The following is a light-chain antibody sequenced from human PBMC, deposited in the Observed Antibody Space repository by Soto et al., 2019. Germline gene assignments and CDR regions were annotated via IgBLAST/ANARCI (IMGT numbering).Light chain of an antibody. CDR1: SSNIGAGYH. V-gene: IGLV1-40*01. CDR2: ANS. Sequence: QSVLTQPPSVSGAPGQRVTISCSGSSSNIGAGYHVHWYQQLPGTAPKLFMFANSNRPSGVPDRFSGSKSGASASLAINGLQAEDEADYYCQSYDSSLSAGVFGGGTKVTVL. J-gene: IGLJ3*02. CDR3: QSYDSSLSAGV.